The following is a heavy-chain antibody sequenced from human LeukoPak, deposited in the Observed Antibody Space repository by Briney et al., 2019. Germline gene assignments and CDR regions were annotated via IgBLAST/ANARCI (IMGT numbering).Heavy chain of an antibody. CDR3: TTDPIVVVPAAIPGAFDI. Sequence: GGSLRLSCAASGFTFSNAWMSWVRQAPGKGLEWVGRIKSKTDGGTTDYAAPVKGRFTTSRDDSKNTLYLQMNSLKTEDTAVYYCTTDPIVVVPAAIPGAFDIWGQGTMVTVSS. CDR1: GFTFSNAW. CDR2: IKSKTDGGTT. D-gene: IGHD2-2*02. J-gene: IGHJ3*02. V-gene: IGHV3-15*01.